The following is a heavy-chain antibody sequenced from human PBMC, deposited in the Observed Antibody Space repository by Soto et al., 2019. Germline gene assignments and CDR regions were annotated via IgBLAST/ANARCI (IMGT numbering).Heavy chain of an antibody. J-gene: IGHJ6*02. V-gene: IGHV3-23*01. D-gene: IGHD2-15*01. CDR2: ISGNYCST. Sequence: VALRVSCEACGLTHSMYTMNWSHQARGKRLDWFSGISGNYCSTHYAASGRGRFTIPRDSSKNTLYLQMNSRRAEDKAVYYCAKDSHGGQGYCDCSRCYALDDWGQGAKVTVYS. CDR3: AKDSHGGQGYCDCSRCYALDD. CDR1: GLTHSMYT.